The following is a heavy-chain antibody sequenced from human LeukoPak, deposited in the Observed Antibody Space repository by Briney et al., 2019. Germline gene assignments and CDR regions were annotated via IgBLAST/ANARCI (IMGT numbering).Heavy chain of an antibody. CDR3: ARVLAAMFDY. CDR1: GGSISSGGYY. CDR2: IYYSGST. Sequence: SETLSLTCTVSGGSISSGGYYWRWIRQHPGKGLEWIGYIYYSGSTYYNPSLKSRVTISLDTSKNQFSLKLSSVTAADTAVYYCARVLAAMFDYWGQGTLVTVSS. V-gene: IGHV4-31*03. D-gene: IGHD6-13*01. J-gene: IGHJ4*02.